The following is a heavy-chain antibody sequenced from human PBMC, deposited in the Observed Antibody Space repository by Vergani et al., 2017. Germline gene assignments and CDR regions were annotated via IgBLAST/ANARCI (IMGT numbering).Heavy chain of an antibody. CDR2: ISGSGGST. D-gene: IGHD5-12*01. Sequence: EVQLLESGGDLVQPGGCLRRSCAASGFTFKHYAMNWVRQAPGKGLEWVSGISGSGGSTYYAGSVKGRFTISRDSSKNTLYLQMTSLSAGDTAVYYCAKANPRNSGYDYLYYYHAMDVWGQGTTVTVSS. V-gene: IGHV3-23*01. CDR1: GFTFKHYA. J-gene: IGHJ6*02. CDR3: AKANPRNSGYDYLYYYHAMDV.